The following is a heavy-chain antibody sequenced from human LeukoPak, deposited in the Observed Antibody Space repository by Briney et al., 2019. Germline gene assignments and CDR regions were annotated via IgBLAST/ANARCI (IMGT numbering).Heavy chain of an antibody. J-gene: IGHJ3*02. CDR2: FDPEDGET. D-gene: IGHD4-17*01. Sequence: ASVKVSCKVSGYTLTELSMHWVRQAPGKGLEWMGGFDPEDGETIYAQKFQGRVTMTEDTSTDTAYVELSSLRSEDTAVYYCATDYGDLDAFDIWGQGTMVTVSS. CDR3: ATDYGDLDAFDI. CDR1: GYTLTELS. V-gene: IGHV1-24*01.